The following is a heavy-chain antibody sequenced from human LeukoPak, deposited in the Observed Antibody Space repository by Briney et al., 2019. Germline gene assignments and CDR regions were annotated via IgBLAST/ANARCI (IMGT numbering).Heavy chain of an antibody. V-gene: IGHV1-18*01. J-gene: IGHJ6*03. CDR2: ISAYNGNT. D-gene: IGHD6-13*01. CDR1: GYTFTSYG. CDR3: AIEMYSSSWSRSGYYYMDV. Sequence: ASVKVSCKASGYTFTSYGISWVRQAPGQGLEWMGWISAYNGNTNYAQKLQGRVTMSTDTSTSTAYMELRSLRSDDTAVYYCAIEMYSSSWSRSGYYYMDVWGKGTTVTVSS.